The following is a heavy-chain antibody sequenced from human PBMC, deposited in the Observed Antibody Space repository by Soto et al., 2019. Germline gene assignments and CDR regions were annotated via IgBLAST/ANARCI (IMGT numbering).Heavy chain of an antibody. CDR1: GFSLTTHA. J-gene: IGHJ3*02. CDR2: SSVTGENT. CDR3: AKENWSFDM. V-gene: IGHV3-23*01. Sequence: EVQLLESGGGLVERGGSLRLSCAASGFSLTTHAMSWVRQAPGRGLEWVSHSSVTGENTYYAESVKGRFTISRDNSKNTLYLQMTSLRAEDTAVYYCAKENWSFDMCGQGTMVTVSS.